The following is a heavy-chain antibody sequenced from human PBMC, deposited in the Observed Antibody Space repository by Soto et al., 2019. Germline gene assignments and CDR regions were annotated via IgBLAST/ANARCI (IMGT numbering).Heavy chain of an antibody. V-gene: IGHV1-46*01. J-gene: IGHJ6*02. CDR2: INPSGGST. CDR1: GYTFTSYY. CDR3: ARDSRYYDSSGNNQTSIDV. Sequence: ASVKVSCKASGYTFTSYYRHWLRQAPGQGLEWMGIINPSGGSTSYAQKFQGRVTMTRDTSTSTVYMELSSLRSEDTAVYYCARDSRYYDSSGNNQTSIDVWGRGTTVAVCS. D-gene: IGHD3-22*01.